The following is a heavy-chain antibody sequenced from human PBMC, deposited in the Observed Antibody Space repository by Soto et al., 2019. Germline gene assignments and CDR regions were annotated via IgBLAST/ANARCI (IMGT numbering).Heavy chain of an antibody. V-gene: IGHV1-46*01. D-gene: IGHD6-6*01. Sequence: ASVKVSCKASGYTFTTYYMYWVRQAPGQGLEWMGIINPSGGSTSFAQKFQGRVTMTRDTSTSTVYMELISLTSEDTAVYYCARDVGMASRPYLDYWGQGALVTVSS. CDR3: ARDVGMASRPYLDY. CDR2: INPSGGST. CDR1: GYTFTTYY. J-gene: IGHJ4*02.